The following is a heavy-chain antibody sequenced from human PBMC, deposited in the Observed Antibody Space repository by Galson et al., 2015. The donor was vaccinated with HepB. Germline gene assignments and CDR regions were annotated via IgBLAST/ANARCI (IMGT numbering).Heavy chain of an antibody. J-gene: IGHJ6*02. CDR3: ARDPGAAGTTALYYGLDV. Sequence: SLRLSCAASGFSFSTSAMNWIRQVPGKGLEWVSSISSSSSYIYYADSLNGRFTISRDNANNSLFLHMNNLRAEDTAVYYCARDPGAAGTTALYYGLDVWGQGTTVTVSS. D-gene: IGHD1-1*01. CDR1: GFSFSTSA. CDR2: ISSSSSYI. V-gene: IGHV3-21*01.